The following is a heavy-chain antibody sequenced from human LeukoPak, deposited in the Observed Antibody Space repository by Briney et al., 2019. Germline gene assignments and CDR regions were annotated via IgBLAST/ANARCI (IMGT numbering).Heavy chain of an antibody. V-gene: IGHV3-23*01. J-gene: IGHJ4*02. Sequence: GGSLRLSCAASGITFSSYGMSWVRQAPGKGLEWVSSISSTGGTTYYADSVKGRFTISRDNSKNTLYLQMNSLGPGDTAVYSCAKDPGVSYGDYIVRWGQGTLVIVSS. D-gene: IGHD4-17*01. CDR1: GITFSSYG. CDR2: ISSTGGTT. CDR3: AKDPGVSYGDYIVR.